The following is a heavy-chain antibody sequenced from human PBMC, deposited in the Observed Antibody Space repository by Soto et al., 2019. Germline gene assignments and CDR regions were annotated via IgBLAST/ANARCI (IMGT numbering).Heavy chain of an antibody. CDR1: GYTFTSYG. CDR3: ARWSGSYFGIWYCEL. J-gene: IGHJ2*01. V-gene: IGHV1-18*01. D-gene: IGHD1-26*01. Sequence: ASVKVSCKASGYTFTSYGISLVGQAPRQGLEWMGWISAYHCNTNYAQKLQGRVTMTTDTSTSTAYMELRSLRSDDKAHYCVARWSGSYFGIWYCELWRRGLRVTVSS. CDR2: ISAYHCNT.